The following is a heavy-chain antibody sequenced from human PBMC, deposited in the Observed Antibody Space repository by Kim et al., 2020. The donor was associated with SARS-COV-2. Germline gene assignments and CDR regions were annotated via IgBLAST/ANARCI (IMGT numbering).Heavy chain of an antibody. D-gene: IGHD3-3*01. V-gene: IGHV1-69*04. CDR3: ARDWSQSPYYYYYGMDV. Sequence: FQGRVTITADKSTSTAYMELSSLRSEDTAVYYCARDWSQSPYYYYYGMDVWGQGTTVTVSS. J-gene: IGHJ6*02.